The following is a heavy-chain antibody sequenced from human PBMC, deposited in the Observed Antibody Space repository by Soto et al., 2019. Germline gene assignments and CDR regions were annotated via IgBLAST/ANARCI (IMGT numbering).Heavy chain of an antibody. CDR3: ARDGGWFGDSTGHYCYYYGMDV. J-gene: IGHJ6*02. CDR1: GDSMSPYY. V-gene: IGHV4-59*01. CDR2: INYSGHT. D-gene: IGHD3-10*01. Sequence: SETLSLTCTVSGDSMSPYYWSWIRQSPVKGLEWIGYINYSGHTNYNPSLKSRATISVDTSTNQFSLKLSSVTAADTAVYYCARDGGWFGDSTGHYCYYYGMDVWGQGTTVTVSS.